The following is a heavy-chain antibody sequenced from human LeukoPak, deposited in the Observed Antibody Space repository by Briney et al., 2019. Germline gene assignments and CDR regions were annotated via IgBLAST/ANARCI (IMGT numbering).Heavy chain of an antibody. CDR1: GYTFTSYD. CDR2: MNPNSGNT. Sequence: ASVKVSCKASGYTFTSYDINWARQATGQGLEWMGWMNPNSGNTGYAQKFQGRVTMTRNTSISTAYMELSSLRSEDTAVYYCATNSGSYRTRKNWFDPWGQGTLVTVSS. J-gene: IGHJ5*02. D-gene: IGHD1-26*01. V-gene: IGHV1-8*01. CDR3: ATNSGSYRTRKNWFDP.